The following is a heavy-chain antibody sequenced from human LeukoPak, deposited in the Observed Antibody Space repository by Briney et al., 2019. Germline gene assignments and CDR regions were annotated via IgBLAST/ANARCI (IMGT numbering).Heavy chain of an antibody. Sequence: GGSLRLSCEVSGFDANTYGMSWVRQAPGKGLEWVSSINGGGYDTSYADSVKGRFTISRDNSKNTLYLQMNGLRGEDTAVYFCAKSLLLGDYRPNSAIPNYFDSWGQGTLVTVSS. CDR3: AKSLLLGDYRPNSAIPNYFDS. D-gene: IGHD4-23*01. CDR2: INGGGYDT. V-gene: IGHV3-23*01. J-gene: IGHJ4*02. CDR1: GFDANTYG.